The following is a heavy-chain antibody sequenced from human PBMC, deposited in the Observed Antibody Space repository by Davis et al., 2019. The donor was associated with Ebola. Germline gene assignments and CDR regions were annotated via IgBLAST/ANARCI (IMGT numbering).Heavy chain of an antibody. Sequence: GESLKISCAASGFTFSNAWMNWVRQAPGKGLEWVGRIKSKTDGGTTDYAAPVKGRFTISRDDSKNTLYLQMNSLKTEDTAVYYCTTVKQQLVLSSTWWGQGTLVTVSS. J-gene: IGHJ4*02. CDR2: IKSKTDGGTT. V-gene: IGHV3-15*07. CDR1: GFTFSNAW. CDR3: TTVKQQLVLSSTW. D-gene: IGHD6-13*01.